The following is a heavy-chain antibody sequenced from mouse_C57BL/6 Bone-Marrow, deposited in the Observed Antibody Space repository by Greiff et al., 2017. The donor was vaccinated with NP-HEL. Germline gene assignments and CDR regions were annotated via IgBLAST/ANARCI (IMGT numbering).Heavy chain of an antibody. CDR3: ARIEGGDGRAWFAC. V-gene: IGHV8-8*01. CDR1: GFSLSTFGMG. CDR2: IWWDDDK. D-gene: IGHD1-1*02. Sequence: QVQLKESGPGILQPSQTLSLTCSFSGFSLSTFGMGVGWIRQPSGKGLEWLAPIWWDDDKYYNPALKSRLTISKDTSKNQVCLKIAKVDTADTATYYCARIEGGDGRAWFACWGQGTLVTVSA. J-gene: IGHJ3*01.